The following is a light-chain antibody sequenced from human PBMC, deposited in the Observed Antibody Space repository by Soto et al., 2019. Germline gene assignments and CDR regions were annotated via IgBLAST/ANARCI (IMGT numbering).Light chain of an antibody. CDR3: GTWDSSLGADWV. CDR2: DNN. CDR1: NSNIGNNY. V-gene: IGLV1-51*01. Sequence: QSVLTQPPSVSAAPGQKVTISCSGSNSNIGNNYVSWYQQLPGTAPKLLIYDNNKRPSGIPDRFSGSTSGTSATLGITGLQTGDEADYYCGTWDSSLGADWVLGGGTKLTVL. J-gene: IGLJ3*02.